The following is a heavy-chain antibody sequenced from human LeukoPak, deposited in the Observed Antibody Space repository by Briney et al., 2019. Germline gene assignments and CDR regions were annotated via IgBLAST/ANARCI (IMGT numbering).Heavy chain of an antibody. J-gene: IGHJ4*02. D-gene: IGHD1-26*01. CDR2: ISGSGGST. V-gene: IGHV3-23*01. Sequence: GGSLRLSCAASGFTFSSYGMSWVRQAPGKGLEWVSAISGSGGSTYYADSVKGRFTISRDNSKNTLYLQMNSLRVEDTAVYYCAKIAETSGTYGQGFDYWGQGTLVTVSS. CDR3: AKIAETSGTYGQGFDY. CDR1: GFTFSSYG.